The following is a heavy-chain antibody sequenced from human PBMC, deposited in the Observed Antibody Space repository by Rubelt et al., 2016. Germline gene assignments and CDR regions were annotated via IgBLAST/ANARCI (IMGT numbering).Heavy chain of an antibody. D-gene: IGHD6-13*01. Sequence: QVQLVQSGAEVKEPGASIQVSCKTSGYSFKRYAISWVRQAPGQGLEWMGRIIPILGIANYEQKFQGRVTFTADKSTSTAYMGPSSLRSEDTAVYYCARRQQLGPFDYWGQGTLVTVSS. CDR2: IIPILGIA. V-gene: IGHV1-69*04. J-gene: IGHJ4*02. CDR1: GYSFKRYA. CDR3: ARRQQLGPFDY.